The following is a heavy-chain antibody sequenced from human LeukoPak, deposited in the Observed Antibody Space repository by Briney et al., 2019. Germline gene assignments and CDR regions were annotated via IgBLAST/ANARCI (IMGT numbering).Heavy chain of an antibody. J-gene: IGHJ5*02. CDR2: INHSGST. Sequence: SETLSLTCAVYGGSFSGYYWSWIRQPPGKGLEWIGEINHSGSTNYNPSLKSRGTISVDTSKNQFSLKLSSVTAADTAVFYCARGTFTMVRGRPKAWFDPWGQGTLVTVSS. D-gene: IGHD3-10*01. CDR3: ARGTFTMVRGRPKAWFDP. CDR1: GGSFSGYY. V-gene: IGHV4-34*01.